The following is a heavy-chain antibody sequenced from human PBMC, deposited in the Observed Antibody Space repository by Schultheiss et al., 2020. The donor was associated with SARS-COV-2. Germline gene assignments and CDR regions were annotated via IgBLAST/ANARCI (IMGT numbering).Heavy chain of an antibody. CDR3: ASSCSSTSCDRDY. Sequence: GGSLRLSCAASGFTFSSYAMHWVRQAPGKGLEWVAVIWYDGSNKYYADSVKGRFTLSRDTSKNTLYLQMNSLRAEDTAVYYCASSCSSTSCDRDYWGQGTLVTVSS. CDR1: GFTFSSYA. V-gene: IGHV3-30*14. D-gene: IGHD2-2*02. J-gene: IGHJ4*02. CDR2: IWYDGSNK.